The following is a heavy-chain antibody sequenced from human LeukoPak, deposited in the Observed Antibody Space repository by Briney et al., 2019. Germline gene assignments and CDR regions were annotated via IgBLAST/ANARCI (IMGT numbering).Heavy chain of an antibody. CDR2: ILSGGDT. D-gene: IGHD4-17*01. Sequence: GGSLRLSCAGSGFTFRNYPIHWVRQAPGKGLDWVSSILSGGDTTHADSVKGRFTISRDNSKNTLYLQMNSLRAEDTAVYYCARGGPRYYFDYWGQGTLVTVSS. V-gene: IGHV3-53*05. CDR1: GFTFRNYP. CDR3: ARGGPRYYFDY. J-gene: IGHJ4*02.